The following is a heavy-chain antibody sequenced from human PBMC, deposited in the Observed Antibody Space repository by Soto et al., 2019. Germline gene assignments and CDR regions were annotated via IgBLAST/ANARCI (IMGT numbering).Heavy chain of an antibody. J-gene: IGHJ4*02. CDR2: IYYSGST. Sequence: QVQLQESGPGLVKPSQTLSLTCTVSGGSISSGGSYWSWIRQHPGTGLELIGYIYYSGSTYYNPSLTRRVTISVDTPKNQFSLKLSTVTVADTGVASCAREPLTWAQITLVTVSS. CDR1: GGSISSGGSY. V-gene: IGHV4-31*03. CDR3: AREPLT.